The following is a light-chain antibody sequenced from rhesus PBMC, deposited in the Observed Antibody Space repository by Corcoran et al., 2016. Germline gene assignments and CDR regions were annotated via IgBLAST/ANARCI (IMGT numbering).Light chain of an antibody. CDR1: QGSSNA. CDR2: AAS. CDR3: QQGYSTPYS. J-gene: IGKJ2*01. Sequence: DIQMSQSPSSLSASVGDKVTITCRASQGSSNAVAWYQQKPGKAPKLLFYAASSLESGVPSRFSGSRSGTDFTLPISSLQPEDFATYYCQQGYSTPYSFGQGTKVEIK. V-gene: IGKV1-33*02.